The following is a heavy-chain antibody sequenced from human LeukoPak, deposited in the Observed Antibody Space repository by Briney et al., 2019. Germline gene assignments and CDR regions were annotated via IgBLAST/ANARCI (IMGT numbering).Heavy chain of an antibody. CDR2: IYYSGST. V-gene: IGHV4-31*03. D-gene: IGHD2-21*02. J-gene: IGHJ4*02. CDR1: GGSISSGGYY. Sequence: PLETLSLTCTVSGGSISSGGYYWGWIRQPPGKGLEWIGYIYYSGSTYYNPSLKSRVTISVDTSKNQFSLKLSSVTAADTAVYYCASFLTLVTALDYWGQGTLVTVSS. CDR3: ASFLTLVTALDY.